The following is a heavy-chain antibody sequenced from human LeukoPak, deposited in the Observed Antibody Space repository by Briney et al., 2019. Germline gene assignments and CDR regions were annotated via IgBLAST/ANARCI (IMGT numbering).Heavy chain of an antibody. V-gene: IGHV2-5*01. J-gene: IGHJ4*02. D-gene: IGHD4-17*01. CDR1: GFSLSTSGVG. Sequence: SGPTLVKPTQTLTLTCTFSGFSLSTSGVGVGWIRQPPGKALEWLALIYWNDDNRYSPSLRTRLTITKDTSKNQVVLTMTNMDPVDTATYYCAHYGDYRFMYYFDYWGRGTLVTVSS. CDR3: AHYGDYRFMYYFDY. CDR2: IYWNDDN.